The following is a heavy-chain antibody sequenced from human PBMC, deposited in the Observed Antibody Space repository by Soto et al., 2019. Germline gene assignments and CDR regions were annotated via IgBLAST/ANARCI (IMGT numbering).Heavy chain of an antibody. V-gene: IGHV3-21*01. CDR2: IHSSSRYI. J-gene: IGHJ3*02. D-gene: IGHD3-3*01. Sequence: EVQLVESGGGQVKPGGFLRLSCAASGFSFSTYSMNWVRQAPGKGLEWVSSIHSSSRYIYYADSVKGRFTISRDNAKNSLFLQMSSLRAEDMAVYYCARGSQNFWMREDAFDIWGQGTMVSVSS. CDR3: ARGSQNFWMREDAFDI. CDR1: GFSFSTYS.